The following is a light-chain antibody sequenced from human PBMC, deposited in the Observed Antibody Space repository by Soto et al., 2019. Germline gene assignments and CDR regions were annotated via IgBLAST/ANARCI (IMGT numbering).Light chain of an antibody. CDR3: QQYNDWRT. Sequence: EIVMTQSPATLSVSPGERATLSCRASQSVSSNLAWYQQKPGQAPRLLIYGASTMASGIPARFSGSGSGTEFSLTITSLQSEDFAFYYCQQYNDWRTFGQGTKVEI. J-gene: IGKJ1*01. CDR2: GAS. V-gene: IGKV3-15*01. CDR1: QSVSSN.